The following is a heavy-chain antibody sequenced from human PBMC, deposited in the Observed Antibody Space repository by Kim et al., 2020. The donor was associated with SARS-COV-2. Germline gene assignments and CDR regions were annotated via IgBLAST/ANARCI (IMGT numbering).Heavy chain of an antibody. Sequence: SQTLSLTCAISGDSVSSNSAAWNWIRQSPSRGLEWLGRTYYRSKWITDYALSLKSRITINPDTSKNQISLHLNSVTPEDTAVYYCAAGTAVVDYWAQGTLVTVSS. D-gene: IGHD6-13*01. V-gene: IGHV6-1*01. J-gene: IGHJ4*02. CDR1: GDSVSSNSAA. CDR3: AAGTAVVDY. CDR2: TYYRSKWIT.